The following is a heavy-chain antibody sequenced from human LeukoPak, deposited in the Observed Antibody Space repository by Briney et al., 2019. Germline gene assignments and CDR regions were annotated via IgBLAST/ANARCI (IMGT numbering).Heavy chain of an antibody. CDR2: TYYRSKWYN. CDR1: GDSVSSNSAA. J-gene: IGHJ5*02. Sequence: SQTLSLTCAISGDSVSSNSAAWNWIRQSPSRGLEWLGRTYYRSKWYNDYVVSVKSRITINPDTSKNQFSLQLNSVTPEDTAVYYCARDRRSGWSTRGGENWFDPWGQGTLVTVSS. CDR3: ARDRRSGWSTRGGENWFDP. D-gene: IGHD6-19*01. V-gene: IGHV6-1*01.